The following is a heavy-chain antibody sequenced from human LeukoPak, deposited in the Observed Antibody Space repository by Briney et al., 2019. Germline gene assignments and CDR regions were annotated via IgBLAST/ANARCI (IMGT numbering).Heavy chain of an antibody. D-gene: IGHD1-26*01. Sequence: GGSLRLSCAASGFTFSSYAMTWVRQAPGKGLEWVSGISGGGGSTYYADSVKGRFTISRDNSKNTLYLQMNSLRAEDTAVYYCAKGCGSYLCLLDYWGQGTLVTVSS. CDR1: GFTFSSYA. J-gene: IGHJ4*02. CDR3: AKGCGSYLCLLDY. CDR2: ISGGGGST. V-gene: IGHV3-23*01.